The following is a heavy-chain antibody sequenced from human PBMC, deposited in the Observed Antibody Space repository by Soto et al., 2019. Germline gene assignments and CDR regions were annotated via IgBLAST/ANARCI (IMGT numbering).Heavy chain of an antibody. CDR3: AGEFCSGGNCYTYYFDP. V-gene: IGHV3-74*01. CDR1: GLTFNRYW. J-gene: IGHJ5*02. Sequence: GGSLRLSCAASGLTFNRYWMHWVRHAPGKGLVWVSHINTDGTNSNYADSVKGRFTISRDNAKSTLFLQMNSLRDEDTAVYYCAGEFCSGGNCYTYYFDPWGQGIPVTGSS. D-gene: IGHD2-15*01. CDR2: INTDGTNS.